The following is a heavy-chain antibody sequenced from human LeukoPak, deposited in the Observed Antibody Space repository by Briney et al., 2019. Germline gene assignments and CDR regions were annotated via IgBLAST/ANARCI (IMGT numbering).Heavy chain of an antibody. Sequence: PGGSLRLSCAASGFTFSNAWMNWVRQAPGKGLEWVGRIKSKPDGGTIDYSAPVKGRFTISRDDSKNTLYLQMNSLKTEDTAVYFCVTGLYLDYWGQGTLVTVSS. CDR3: VTGLYLDY. J-gene: IGHJ4*02. CDR2: IKSKPDGGTI. CDR1: GFTFSNAW. D-gene: IGHD3-16*01. V-gene: IGHV3-15*01.